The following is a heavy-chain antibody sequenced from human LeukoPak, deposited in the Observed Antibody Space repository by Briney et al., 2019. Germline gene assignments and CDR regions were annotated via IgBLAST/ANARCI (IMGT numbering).Heavy chain of an antibody. CDR1: GGSISSGDYY. V-gene: IGHV4-30-4*01. D-gene: IGHD2-2*01. CDR2: IYYSGST. J-gene: IGHJ4*02. Sequence: PSETLSLTCTVSGGSISSGDYYWSWIRQPPGQGLEWIGYIYYSGSTYYNPSLKSRVTISVDTSKNQFSLKLSSVTAADTAVYYCARGDIVVVPAAPYFDYWGQGTLVTVSS. CDR3: ARGDIVVVPAAPYFDY.